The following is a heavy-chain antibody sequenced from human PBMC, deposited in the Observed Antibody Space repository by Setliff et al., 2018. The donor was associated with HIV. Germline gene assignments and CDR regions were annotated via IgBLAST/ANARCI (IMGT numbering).Heavy chain of an antibody. CDR3: AREVYYDSSPGGHDAFDI. Sequence: ASVKVSCKTSGGTFRSQAISWVRQAPGQGLEWMGWIIPKSGGTNYAQRFQVRVTMTRDTSISTAYMKLSRLRSDDTAVYYCAREVYYDSSPGGHDAFDIWGQGTMVTVSS. CDR1: GGTFRSQA. D-gene: IGHD3-22*01. V-gene: IGHV1-2*02. CDR2: IIPKSGGT. J-gene: IGHJ3*02.